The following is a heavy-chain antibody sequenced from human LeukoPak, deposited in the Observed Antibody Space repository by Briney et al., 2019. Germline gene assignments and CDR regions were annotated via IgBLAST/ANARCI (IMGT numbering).Heavy chain of an antibody. CDR1: GGTFSSYA. D-gene: IGHD4-17*01. Sequence: GSSVKVSCKASGGTFSSYAISWVRQAPGQGLEWMGGIIPIFGTANYAQKFQGRVTITADESTSTAYMELSSLRSEDTAVYYCASRSQRSHDYGDYEYYYYGVDVWGQGTTVTVSS. CDR3: ASRSQRSHDYGDYEYYYYGVDV. J-gene: IGHJ6*02. V-gene: IGHV1-69*01. CDR2: IIPIFGTA.